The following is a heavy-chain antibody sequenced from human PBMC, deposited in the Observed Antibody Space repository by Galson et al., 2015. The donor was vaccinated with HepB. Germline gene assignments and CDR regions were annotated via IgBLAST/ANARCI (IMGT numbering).Heavy chain of an antibody. J-gene: IGHJ4*02. CDR2: INHSGST. CDR3: AREGRMVRGVPK. Sequence: SETLSLTCAVYGGSFSGYYWSWIRQPPGKGLEWIGEINHSGSTNYNPSLKSRVTISVDTSKNQFSLKLSSVTAADTAVYYCAREGRMVRGVPKWGQGTLVTVSS. CDR1: GGSFSGYY. D-gene: IGHD3-10*01. V-gene: IGHV4-34*01.